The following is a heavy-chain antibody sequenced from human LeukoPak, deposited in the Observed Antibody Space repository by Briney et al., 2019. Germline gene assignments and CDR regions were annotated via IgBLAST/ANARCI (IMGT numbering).Heavy chain of an antibody. D-gene: IGHD1-26*01. CDR1: GGPISSSNYY. Sequence: PSETLSLTCTVSGGPISSSNYYWGWIRQPPGKGLEWIGTIYYSGSTYYSPSLQSRVTISVDTSKNQFSLKLSSVTAADTAVYYCARRLGATSMDYWGQGTLVTVSS. V-gene: IGHV4-39*01. CDR2: IYYSGST. J-gene: IGHJ4*02. CDR3: ARRLGATSMDY.